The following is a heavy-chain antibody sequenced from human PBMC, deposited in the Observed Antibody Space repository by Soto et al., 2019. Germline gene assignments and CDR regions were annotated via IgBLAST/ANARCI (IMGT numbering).Heavy chain of an antibody. J-gene: IGHJ5*02. CDR3: ARVWVTTVTAWFDL. V-gene: IGHV1-69*01. D-gene: IGHD4-17*01. CDR1: GGTLSSYA. CDR2: IIPFSGAA. Sequence: QVQLVQSGAEVKKPGSSVKVSCKPFGGTLSSYAITWMRQAPGQGLEWMGGIIPFSGAANYAQKLQGRVTITADESTNTAYMGLSSLRSEDTAVYFCARVWVTTVTAWFDLWGQGTLVTVSS.